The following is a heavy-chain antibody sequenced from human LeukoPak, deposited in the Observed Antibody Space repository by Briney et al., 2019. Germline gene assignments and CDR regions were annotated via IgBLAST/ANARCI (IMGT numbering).Heavy chain of an antibody. V-gene: IGHV4-59*01. CDR2: IYYSGST. CDR3: ARSYSSGWSNWFDP. Sequence: SETPSLTCTVSGGSISSYYWSWIRQPPGKGLDGIGYIYYSGSTNYNPSLKSRVTISVDTSKNQFSLKLSSVTAAHTAVYYCARSYSSGWSNWFDPWGQGTLVTVSS. J-gene: IGHJ5*02. CDR1: GGSISSYY. D-gene: IGHD6-19*01.